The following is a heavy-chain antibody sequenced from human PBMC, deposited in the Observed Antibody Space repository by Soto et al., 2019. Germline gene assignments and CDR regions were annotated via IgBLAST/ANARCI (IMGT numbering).Heavy chain of an antibody. CDR2: IKSKTDGGTT. CDR1: GFTFSNAW. CDR3: TTDDPINRY. J-gene: IGHJ4*02. Sequence: EVQLVESGGRLVKPGGSLRLSCTASGFTFSNAWMSWVRQAPGKGLEWVGRIKSKTDGGTTDYAAPVKVRFSISRDDSNNTVYLQMNSLTTEDTAVYYCTTDDPINRYWGQGTLVTVSS. V-gene: IGHV3-15*01.